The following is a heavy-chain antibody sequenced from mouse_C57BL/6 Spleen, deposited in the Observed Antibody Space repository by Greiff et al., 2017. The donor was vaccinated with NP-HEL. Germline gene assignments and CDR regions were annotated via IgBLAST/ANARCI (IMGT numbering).Heavy chain of an antibody. D-gene: IGHD1-1*01. CDR3: SRGYYGSSAWFAY. J-gene: IGHJ3*01. CDR1: GFTFSDYG. V-gene: IGHV5-17*01. CDR2: ISSGSSTI. Sequence: EVQLVESGGGLVKPGGSLKLSCAASGFTFSDYGMHWVRQAPEKGLEWVAYISSGSSTIYYADTVKGRFTISRDNAKNTLFLQMTSRRSEDTAMYYCSRGYYGSSAWFAYWGQGTLVTVSA.